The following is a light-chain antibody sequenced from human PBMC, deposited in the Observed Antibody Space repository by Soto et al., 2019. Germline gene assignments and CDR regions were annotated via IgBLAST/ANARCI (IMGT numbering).Light chain of an antibody. CDR1: QSVSRN. J-gene: IGKJ1*01. V-gene: IGKV3-15*01. CDR3: QQYNNWPPWT. CDR2: GAS. Sequence: EIMVTQSPASLSVSLGERATLSCRASQSVSRNLAWYQQKPDQAPRLLIYGASTRATGIPARFSGSGSGTEFTLTISSLQSEDFAVYYCQQYNNWPPWTFGQGSKVDIK.